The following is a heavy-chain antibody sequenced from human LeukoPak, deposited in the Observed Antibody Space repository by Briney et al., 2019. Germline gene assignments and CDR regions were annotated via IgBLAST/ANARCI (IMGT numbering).Heavy chain of an antibody. V-gene: IGHV1-69*13. CDR3: ARDSGSSSWYGVTNWFDP. CDR1: GGTFSSYA. Sequence: SVKVSCKASGGTFSSYAISWVRQAPGQGLEWMGGIIPIFGTPNYAQKFQGRVTITADESTSTVYMKLSRLRSEDTAVYYCARDSGSSSWYGVTNWFDPWGQGTLVTVSS. CDR2: IIPIFGTP. J-gene: IGHJ5*02. D-gene: IGHD6-13*01.